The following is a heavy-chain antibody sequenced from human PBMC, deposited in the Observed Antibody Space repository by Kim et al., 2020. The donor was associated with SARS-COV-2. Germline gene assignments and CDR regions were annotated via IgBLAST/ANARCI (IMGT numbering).Heavy chain of an antibody. CDR1: NSSITRGYY. CDR3: ARDTRHCSITSCWGPFDF. J-gene: IGHJ4*02. Sequence: SETLSLTCTVSNSSITRGYYWGWIRQPPGKGLEWIGSIYESGRTYYNPSLESRVTISTDRSKNQFSLKLSSVTAADTAIYYCARDTRHCSITSCWGPFDFWGQGTVVTVSA. V-gene: IGHV4-38-2*02. CDR2: IYESGRT. D-gene: IGHD2-2*01.